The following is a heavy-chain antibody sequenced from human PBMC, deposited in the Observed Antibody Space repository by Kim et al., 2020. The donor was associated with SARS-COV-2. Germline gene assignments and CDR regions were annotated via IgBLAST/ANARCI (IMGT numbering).Heavy chain of an antibody. J-gene: IGHJ4*02. D-gene: IGHD1-26*01. CDR1: GVTFNTYG. CDR3: AKSFSGSYFGYDY. CDR2: ISYDGSNK. V-gene: IGHV3-30*18. Sequence: GGSLRLSCAASGVTFNTYGMHWVRPAPGKGLEWVAVISYDGSNKYYADSVKGRFTISRDNSKNTLYLQMNSLRIEDTAVYYCAKSFSGSYFGYDYWGQGTLVTVSS.